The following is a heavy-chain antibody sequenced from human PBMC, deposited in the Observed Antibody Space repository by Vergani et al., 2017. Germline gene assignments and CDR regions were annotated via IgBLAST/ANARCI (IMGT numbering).Heavy chain of an antibody. J-gene: IGHJ4*02. V-gene: IGHV3-23*01. CDR3: AEDRRPGPYYFDY. CDR2: ISGSGGST. D-gene: IGHD7-27*01. CDR1: GFTFSSYA. Sequence: EVQLLESGGGLVQPGGSLRLSCAASGFTFSSYAMSWVRQAPGKGLEWVSAISGSGGSTYYADSVKGRFTISRDNSKNTLYLQMNSLRAEDTAVYYCAEDRRPGPYYFDYWGQGTLVTVSS.